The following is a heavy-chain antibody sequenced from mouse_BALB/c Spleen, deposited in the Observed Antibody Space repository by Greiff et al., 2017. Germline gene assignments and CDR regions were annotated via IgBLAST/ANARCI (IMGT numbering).Heavy chain of an antibody. J-gene: IGHJ3*01. V-gene: IGHV1-7*01. Sequence: QVQLQQSGAELAKPGASVKMSCKASGYTFTSYWMHWVKQRPGQGLEWIGYINPSTGYTNYNQKFKDKATLTADKSSSTAYMQLSSLTSEDSAVYYCARKEGRYDREGLWFAYWGQGTLVTVSA. CDR1: GYTFTSYW. D-gene: IGHD2-14*01. CDR3: ARKEGRYDREGLWFAY. CDR2: INPSTGYT.